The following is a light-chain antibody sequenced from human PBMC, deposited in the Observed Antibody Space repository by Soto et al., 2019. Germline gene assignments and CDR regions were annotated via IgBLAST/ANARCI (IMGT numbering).Light chain of an antibody. CDR3: SSYAGSNNYVA. J-gene: IGLJ2*01. CDR1: SSDVGAYND. V-gene: IGLV2-8*01. Sequence: QSALTQPPSASGSPGQSVTISCTGTSSDVGAYNDVSWYQQHPGKAPKLIIYEVSKRPSGVPDRFSGSKSGNTASLSVSGLQTEDEADYYCSSYAGSNNYVAFGGGTKLTVL. CDR2: EVS.